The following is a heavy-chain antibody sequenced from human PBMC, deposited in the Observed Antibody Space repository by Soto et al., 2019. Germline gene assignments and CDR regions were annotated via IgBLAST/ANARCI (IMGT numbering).Heavy chain of an antibody. D-gene: IGHD6-13*01. CDR3: ARPGSWLNYYYYGMDV. V-gene: IGHV5-51*01. Sequence: PGESLKISCKGSGYSFTSYWIGWVRQMPGKGLEWMGIIYPGDSDTRYSPSFQGQVTISADKSISTAYLQWSSLKASDTAMYYCARPGSWLNYYYYGMDVWGQGTTVTVSS. J-gene: IGHJ6*02. CDR1: GYSFTSYW. CDR2: IYPGDSDT.